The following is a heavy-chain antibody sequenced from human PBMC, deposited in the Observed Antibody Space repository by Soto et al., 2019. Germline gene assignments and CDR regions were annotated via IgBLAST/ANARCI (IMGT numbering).Heavy chain of an antibody. CDR1: GYTFTSYG. D-gene: IGHD3-3*01. J-gene: IGHJ6*02. CDR3: ARSDYDFWSGYYPSRYYYYYGMDV. V-gene: IGHV1-18*01. Sequence: QVQLVQSGAEVKKPGASVKVSCKASGYTFTSYGISWVRQAPGQGLEWMGWISAYNGNTNYAQKLQGRVTMTTDTSTSTAYMELRSLGADDTAVYYCARSDYDFWSGYYPSRYYYYYGMDVWGQGTTVTVSS. CDR2: ISAYNGNT.